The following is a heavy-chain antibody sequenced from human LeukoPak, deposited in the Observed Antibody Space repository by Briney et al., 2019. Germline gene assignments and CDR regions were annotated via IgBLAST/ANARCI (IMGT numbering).Heavy chain of an antibody. CDR2: IYDSGST. Sequence: PSETLSLTCTVSGGSISSYYWSWIRQPTGKGLEWIGYIYDSGSTNYNPSLKSRVTISADTSKNQFSLKLSSVTAADTAVYYCARGGWLRLYYFDYWGQGTPVSASS. CDR1: GGSISSYY. V-gene: IGHV4-59*01. D-gene: IGHD5-12*01. J-gene: IGHJ4*02. CDR3: ARGGWLRLYYFDY.